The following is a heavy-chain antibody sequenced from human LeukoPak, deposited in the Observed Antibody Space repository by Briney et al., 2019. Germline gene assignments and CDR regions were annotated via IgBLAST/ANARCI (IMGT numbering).Heavy chain of an antibody. CDR1: GFTFSSYA. CDR3: AKDLDIVVVVAAENWFDP. CDR2: ISGSGGST. V-gene: IGHV3-23*01. D-gene: IGHD2-15*01. J-gene: IGHJ5*02. Sequence: PGGSLRLSCAASGFTFSSYAMSWVRQAPGKGLEWVSAISGSGGSTYYADSVKGRFTISRDNSKNTLYLQMNSLRAEDTAVYYCAKDLDIVVVVAAENWFDPWGQGTLVTVSS.